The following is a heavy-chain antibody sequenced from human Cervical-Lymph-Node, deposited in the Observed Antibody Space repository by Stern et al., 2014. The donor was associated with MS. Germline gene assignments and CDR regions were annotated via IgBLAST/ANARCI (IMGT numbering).Heavy chain of an antibody. Sequence: ESGPALVKPTQTLTLTCTFSGFSLVTSGVRVSWIRQPPGKALEWLARIDWDDNTFYNTSLMTRLTISKDTSKNQVVLTMTNVDPVDTATYYCARMMGSGYRHYFDYWGQGTPVTVS. D-gene: IGHD3-3*01. V-gene: IGHV2-70*04. CDR1: GFSLVTSGVR. CDR2: IDWDDNT. CDR3: ARMMGSGYRHYFDY. J-gene: IGHJ4*02.